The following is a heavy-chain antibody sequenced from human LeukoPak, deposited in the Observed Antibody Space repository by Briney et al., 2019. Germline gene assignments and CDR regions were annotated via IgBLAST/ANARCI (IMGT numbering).Heavy chain of an antibody. D-gene: IGHD3-3*01. V-gene: IGHV3-21*01. CDR3: ARVYYASWSGQPLSQHWLDP. CDR2: ISSGSSYI. CDR1: GFTFSSYS. J-gene: IGHJ5*02. Sequence: GGSLRLSCAASGFTFSSYSMNWVRQAPGKGLEWVSSISSGSSYIYYADSVMGRFTISRDNAKDSLYLQMNGLRVEDTAIYYCARVYYASWSGQPLSQHWLDPWGQGTLVTVSS.